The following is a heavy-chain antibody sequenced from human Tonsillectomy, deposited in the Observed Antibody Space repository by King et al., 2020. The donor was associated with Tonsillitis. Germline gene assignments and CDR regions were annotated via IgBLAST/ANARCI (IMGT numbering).Heavy chain of an antibody. CDR2: ISHRGNT. V-gene: IGHV4-34*01. CDR3: ACVPAGSSLNSYSYMDV. Sequence: VQLQQWGAGLLKASETLSLTCALYGGSFRTNYWTWIRQPPGKELEWIGEISHRGNTKYNPSLKSRVSISLDTPKKQVSLRLTSVTAADTAVYYCACVPAGSSLNSYSYMDVWGEGTTGTVSS. J-gene: IGHJ6*03. CDR1: GGSFRTNY. D-gene: IGHD3-3*01.